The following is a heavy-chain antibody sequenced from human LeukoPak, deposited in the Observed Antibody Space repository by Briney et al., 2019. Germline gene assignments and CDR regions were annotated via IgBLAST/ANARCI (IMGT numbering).Heavy chain of an antibody. J-gene: IGHJ6*03. CDR1: GFTFSSYT. V-gene: IGHV3-21*01. CDR2: ITTSSTYT. D-gene: IGHD1-26*01. Sequence: GGSLRLSCAASGFTFSSYTMNWVRQAPGKGLEWVSSITTSSTYTFYADSVKGRFTISRDNARNSLYLQMNSLTAEDTAVYYCARDPYSGAYGNTYYYYMDVWGKGTTVTISS. CDR3: ARDPYSGAYGNTYYYYMDV.